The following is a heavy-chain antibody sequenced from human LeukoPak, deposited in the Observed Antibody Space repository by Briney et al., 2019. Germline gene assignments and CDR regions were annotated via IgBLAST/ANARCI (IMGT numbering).Heavy chain of an antibody. CDR1: GYTFTSCD. CDR3: ARALPSTNERITIFGVVMDEIRFDP. CDR2: MNPNSGNT. Sequence: GASVKVSCKASGYTFTSCDINWVRQATGQGLEWMGWMNPNSGNTGYAQKFQGRVTMTRNTSISTAYMELSSLRSEDTAVYYCARALPSTNERITIFGVVMDEIRFDPWGQGTLVTVSS. D-gene: IGHD3-3*01. V-gene: IGHV1-8*01. J-gene: IGHJ5*02.